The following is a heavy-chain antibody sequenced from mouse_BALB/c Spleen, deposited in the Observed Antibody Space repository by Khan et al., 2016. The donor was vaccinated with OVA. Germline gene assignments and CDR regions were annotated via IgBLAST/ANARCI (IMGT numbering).Heavy chain of an antibody. D-gene: IGHD2-4*01. Sequence: VQLVESGPGLVQPSQSLSITCTVSGFSLTTYGVHWVRQSPGKGLEWLGVIWSGGTTDYSAAFISRLSITKDNSKSQVFFKMNSLQANDTAIYYCARNYDYDEGLAYWGQGTLVTLSA. J-gene: IGHJ3*01. V-gene: IGHV2-2*02. CDR2: IWSGGTT. CDR1: GFSLTTYG. CDR3: ARNYDYDEGLAY.